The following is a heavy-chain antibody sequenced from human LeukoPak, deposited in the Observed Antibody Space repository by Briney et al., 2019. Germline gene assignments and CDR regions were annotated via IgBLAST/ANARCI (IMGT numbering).Heavy chain of an antibody. J-gene: IGHJ5*02. V-gene: IGHV3-30*18. D-gene: IGHD4-11*01. Sequence: GRSLRLSCAASGFTFSSYGMHWVRQAPGKGLEWVAVISYDGGSQYSADSVKGRFTISRDNSKNTLYLQMNSLRPEDTAVYYCAKDRSNPTVTIWAWAPPDPWGQGTLVTVSS. CDR2: ISYDGGSQ. CDR3: AKDRSNPTVTIWAWAPPDP. CDR1: GFTFSSYG.